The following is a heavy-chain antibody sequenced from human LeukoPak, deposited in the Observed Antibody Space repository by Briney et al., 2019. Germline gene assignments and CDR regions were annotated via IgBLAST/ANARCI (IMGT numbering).Heavy chain of an antibody. V-gene: IGHV3-66*01. Sequence: GGSLRLSCAASGFTFSSYSMNWVRQAPGKGLEWVSVIYSGGSTYYADSVKGRFTISRDNSKNTLYLQMNSLRAEDTAVYYCAKDVYSSGWEIDYWGQGTLVTVSS. CDR3: AKDVYSSGWEIDY. J-gene: IGHJ4*02. D-gene: IGHD6-19*01. CDR1: GFTFSSYS. CDR2: IYSGGST.